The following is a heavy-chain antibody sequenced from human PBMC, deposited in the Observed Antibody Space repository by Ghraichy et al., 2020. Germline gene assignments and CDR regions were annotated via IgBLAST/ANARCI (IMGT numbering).Heavy chain of an antibody. Sequence: ASVKVSCKASGYTFTSYYMHWVRQAPGQGLEWMGIINPSGGSTSYAQKFQGRVTMTRDTSTSTVYMELSSLRSEDTAVYYCAHTSTVAPVGGDAFDIWGQGTMVTVSS. CDR2: INPSGGST. CDR3: AHTSTVAPVGGDAFDI. J-gene: IGHJ3*02. CDR1: GYTFTSYY. D-gene: IGHD6-19*01. V-gene: IGHV1-46*01.